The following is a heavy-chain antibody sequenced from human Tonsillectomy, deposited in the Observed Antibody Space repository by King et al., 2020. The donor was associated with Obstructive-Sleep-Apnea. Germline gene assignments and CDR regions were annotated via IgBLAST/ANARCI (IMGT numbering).Heavy chain of an antibody. CDR3: ASMGPQQLVLGDY. CDR2: IKQDESEK. J-gene: IGHJ4*02. V-gene: IGHV3-7*03. D-gene: IGHD6-6*01. CDR1: GFTLSSYG. Sequence: EVQLVESGEGLVQPGGSLRLSLAASGFTLSSYGLSWVRQVPGKGLKWVATIKQDESEKYIVGSVKGRFTISRDKAKTSLYLQMNNLRAEDTAVYYCASMGPQQLVLGDYWGQGTLVTVSS.